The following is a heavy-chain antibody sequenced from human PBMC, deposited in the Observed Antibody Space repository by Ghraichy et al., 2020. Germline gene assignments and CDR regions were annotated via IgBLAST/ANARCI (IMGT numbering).Heavy chain of an antibody. V-gene: IGHV3-66*01. CDR1: GFTVSSNY. Sequence: GGSLRLSCAASGFTVSSNYMSWVRQAPGKGLEWVSVIYSGGSTYYADSVKGRFTISRDNSKNTLYLQMNSLRAEDTAVYYCASPADQLVVSSFDYWGQGTLVTVSS. D-gene: IGHD2-2*01. CDR2: IYSGGST. CDR3: ASPADQLVVSSFDY. J-gene: IGHJ4*02.